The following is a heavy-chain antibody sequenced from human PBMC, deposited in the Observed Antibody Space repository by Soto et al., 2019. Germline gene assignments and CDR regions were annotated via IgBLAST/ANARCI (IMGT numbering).Heavy chain of an antibody. Sequence: EVQLLESGGGLVQPGGSLRLSCAGSGFTFSNHAMNWVRQAPGKGLEWVSVITGSGSATYYADSVKGRFTTSRDNSENTLYVQLNSLKADDTAKYYCARGPRAASFYYRAVCGKGTTVTVS. D-gene: IGHD2-15*01. CDR2: ITGSGSAT. V-gene: IGHV3-23*01. CDR1: GFTFSNHA. CDR3: ARGPRAASFYYRAV. J-gene: IGHJ6*03.